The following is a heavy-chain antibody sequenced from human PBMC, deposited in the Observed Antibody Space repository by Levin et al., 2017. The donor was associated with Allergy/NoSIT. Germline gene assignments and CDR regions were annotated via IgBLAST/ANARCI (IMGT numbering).Heavy chain of an antibody. J-gene: IGHJ4*02. Sequence: SCTVSGGSISSSSYYWGWIRQPPGKGLEWIGSIYYSGSTYHNPSLKSRVTISVDTSKNQFSLKVSSVTAADTAVYYCARDRGNYDILTGYYPRYYFDYWGQGTLVTVSS. CDR1: GGSISSSSYY. D-gene: IGHD3-9*01. CDR3: ARDRGNYDILTGYYPRYYFDY. CDR2: IYYSGST. V-gene: IGHV4-39*07.